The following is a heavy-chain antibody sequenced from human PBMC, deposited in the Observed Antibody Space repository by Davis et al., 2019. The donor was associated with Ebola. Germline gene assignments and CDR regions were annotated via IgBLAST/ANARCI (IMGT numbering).Heavy chain of an antibody. Sequence: PGGSLRLSCAASGFTFSSYAMHWVRQAPGKGLEWVAVISYDGSNKYYADSVKCRFTISRDNSKNTLYLQMNSLRAEDTAVYYCARGHRLREDYGDYAPGGYWGQGTLVTVSS. CDR1: GFTFSSYA. D-gene: IGHD4-17*01. CDR3: ARGHRLREDYGDYAPGGY. CDR2: ISYDGSNK. V-gene: IGHV3-30-3*01. J-gene: IGHJ4*02.